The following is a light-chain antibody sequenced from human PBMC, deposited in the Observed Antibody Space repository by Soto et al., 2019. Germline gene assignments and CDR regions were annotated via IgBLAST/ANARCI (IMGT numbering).Light chain of an antibody. CDR2: SNN. CDR1: SSNIGSNY. Sequence: QSVLTQPPSASGTPGQRVTISCSGSSSNIGSNYVYWYQQLPGTAPKLLIYSNNQRPSGVPDRFSGSKSGTSASLAISGLRSEDEADYYCAAWDDSLSGLWVFGGRTKLTVL. J-gene: IGLJ3*02. CDR3: AAWDDSLSGLWV. V-gene: IGLV1-47*02.